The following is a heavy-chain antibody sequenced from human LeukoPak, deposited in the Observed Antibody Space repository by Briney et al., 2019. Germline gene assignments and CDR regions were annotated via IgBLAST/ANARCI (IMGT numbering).Heavy chain of an antibody. V-gene: IGHV3-33*01. CDR1: GFTFSNSG. Sequence: SGGSLRLSCAASGFTFSNSGMHWVRQAPGKGLEWVAVIWYDGSNEYYADAVKGRFIISRDNSKNTVHLQMNSLRVEDTSVYYCAREISMFVNAFDLWGQGTRVAVSS. CDR3: AREISMFVNAFDL. CDR2: IWYDGSNE. D-gene: IGHD3-10*02. J-gene: IGHJ3*01.